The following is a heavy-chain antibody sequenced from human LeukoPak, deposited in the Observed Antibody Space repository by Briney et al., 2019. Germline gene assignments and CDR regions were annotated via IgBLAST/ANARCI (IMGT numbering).Heavy chain of an antibody. D-gene: IGHD5-18*01. V-gene: IGHV3-23*01. J-gene: IGHJ4*02. CDR3: AKGGYSYGYSYLDY. CDR2: ISGSGGST. CDR1: GFTVSSNY. Sequence: GGSLRLSCAASGFTVSSNYMSWVRQAPGKGLEWVSAISGSGGSTYYADSVKGRFTISRDNSKNTLYLQMNSLRAEDTAVYYCAKGGYSYGYSYLDYWGQGTLVTVSS.